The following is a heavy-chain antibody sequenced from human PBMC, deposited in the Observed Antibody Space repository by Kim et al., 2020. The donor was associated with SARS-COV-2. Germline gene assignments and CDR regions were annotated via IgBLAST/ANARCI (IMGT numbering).Heavy chain of an antibody. D-gene: IGHD6-19*01. V-gene: IGHV3-23*01. Sequence: GGSLRLSCAASGFTFSSYGMTWVRQAPGKGLEWVSSINNGDDNTHYADSVKGRFTISRDNSKNTLYLQMTSLRAEDTAVYYCAKSRSVWVFDCWGQGTLV. CDR2: INNGDDNT. J-gene: IGHJ4*02. CDR1: GFTFSSYG. CDR3: AKSRSVWVFDC.